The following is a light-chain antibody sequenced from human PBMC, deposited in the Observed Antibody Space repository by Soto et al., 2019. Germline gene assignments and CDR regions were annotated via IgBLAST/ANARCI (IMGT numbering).Light chain of an antibody. CDR2: LNSDGSH. J-gene: IGLJ2*01. CDR1: SGHSNYA. CDR3: HTWRSGIVV. Sequence: QSVLTQSPSASASLGASVKLTCTLSSGHSNYAIAWHQQQSEKGPRYLMKLNSDGSHSKGDGVPDRFSGSGSGAERYLTISSLQSEDEADYYCHTWRSGIVVFGGGTKLTVL. V-gene: IGLV4-69*01.